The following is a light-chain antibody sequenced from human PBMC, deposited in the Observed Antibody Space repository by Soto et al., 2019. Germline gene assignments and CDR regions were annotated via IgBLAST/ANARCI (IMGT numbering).Light chain of an antibody. Sequence: QSTLTQRACVSGSPGQSVTISCTGTSSDVGGYNYVSWYQQHPGKAPKLMIYDVSNRPSGVSNRFSGSKSGNTASLTISGLQAEDEADYYCSSYTSSSLCVFGTGTKLTVL. J-gene: IGLJ1*01. CDR1: SSDVGGYNY. CDR2: DVS. V-gene: IGLV2-14*01. CDR3: SSYTSSSLCV.